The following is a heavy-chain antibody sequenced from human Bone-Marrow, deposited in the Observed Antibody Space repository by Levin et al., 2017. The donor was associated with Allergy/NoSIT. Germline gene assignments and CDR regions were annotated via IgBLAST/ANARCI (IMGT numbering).Heavy chain of an antibody. D-gene: IGHD2-15*01. V-gene: IGHV4-59*01. CDR2: IPNTGRI. CDR1: GASISSDF. CDR3: AKGGVDGLDV. J-gene: IGHJ6*02. Sequence: TSSETLSLTCVVSGASISSDFWTWVRQAPGKGLEWIGYIPNTGRISYSPSLKSRVTISVDTSKNEVSLKLTSVTAADAAVYYCAKGGVDGLDVWGQGTTVTVSS.